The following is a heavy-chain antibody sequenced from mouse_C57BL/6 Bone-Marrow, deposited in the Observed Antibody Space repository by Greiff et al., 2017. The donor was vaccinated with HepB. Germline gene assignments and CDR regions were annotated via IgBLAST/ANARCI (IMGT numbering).Heavy chain of an antibody. V-gene: IGHV1-82*01. CDR1: GYAFSSSW. D-gene: IGHD1-1*01. Sequence: QVQLQQSGPELVKPGASVKISCKASGYAFSSSWMNWVKQRPGKGLEWIGRIYPGDGDTNYNGKFKGKATLTADKSSSTAYMQLSSLTSEDSAVYFCARCIYYYGSSLDYWGQGTTLTVSS. J-gene: IGHJ2*01. CDR2: IYPGDGDT. CDR3: ARCIYYYGSSLDY.